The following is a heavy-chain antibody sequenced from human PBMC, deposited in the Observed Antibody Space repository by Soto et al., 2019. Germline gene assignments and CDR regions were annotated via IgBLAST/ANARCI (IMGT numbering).Heavy chain of an antibody. V-gene: IGHV3-21*01. Sequence: PGGSQRLSCAASGFTFSSYSMNWVRQALGKGLEWVSSISSSSSYIYYADSVKGRFTISRDNAKNSLYLQMNRLRAEDTAVYYCARDLIEMAYGMDVWGQGTTVTVSS. J-gene: IGHJ6*02. CDR2: ISSSSSYI. CDR3: ARDLIEMAYGMDV. CDR1: GFTFSSYS.